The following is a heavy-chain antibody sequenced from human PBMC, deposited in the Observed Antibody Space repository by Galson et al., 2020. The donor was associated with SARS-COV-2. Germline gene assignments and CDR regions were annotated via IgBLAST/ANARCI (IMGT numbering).Heavy chain of an antibody. Sequence: GESLKISCAASGFSVSDNYMNWVRQAPGKGLEWLSVIYSSGNTYSADSVEGRFTISRDTSKNTVYLQMNSLRTEDTAMYYCARGHCSSTSCFRDGMDVWGQGTTVTVSS. D-gene: IGHD2-2*01. CDR3: ARGHCSSTSCFRDGMDV. J-gene: IGHJ6*02. V-gene: IGHV3-66*02. CDR1: GFSVSDNY. CDR2: IYSSGNT.